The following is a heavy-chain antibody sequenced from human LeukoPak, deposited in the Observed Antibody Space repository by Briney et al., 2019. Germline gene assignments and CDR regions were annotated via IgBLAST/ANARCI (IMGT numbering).Heavy chain of an antibody. CDR2: ISYDGSKK. J-gene: IGHJ4*02. D-gene: IGHD1-26*01. CDR1: GFTFSNYG. CDR3: ANVGADRSFDY. V-gene: IGHV3-30*18. Sequence: GKSLRLSCAASGFTFSNYGMHWVRQAPGKGLEWVALISYDGSKKYYAVSVKGRFTISRDNSKNTLYLQMNSLRAEDTAVYYCANVGADRSFDYWGQGTLVTVSS.